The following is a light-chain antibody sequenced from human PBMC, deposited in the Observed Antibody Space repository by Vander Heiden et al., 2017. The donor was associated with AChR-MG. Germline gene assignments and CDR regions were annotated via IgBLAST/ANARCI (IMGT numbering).Light chain of an antibody. V-gene: IGLV3-1*01. Sequence: SHELTQPPSVSVPPGQTASIPCSVDTLGDKYVCWYQQKSGQSPLLVIYQDTKRPSGIPERFSGSNSGNTATLTISGTQATDEADYYCQAWDRNSEEVFGGGTKLTVL. CDR3: QAWDRNSEEV. CDR1: TLGDKY. J-gene: IGLJ3*02. CDR2: QDT.